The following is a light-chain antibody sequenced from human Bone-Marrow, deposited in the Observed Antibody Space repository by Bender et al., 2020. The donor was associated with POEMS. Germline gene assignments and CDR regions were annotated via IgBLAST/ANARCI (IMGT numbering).Light chain of an antibody. Sequence: QSALTQPASVSGSPGQSITVSCTGTSSDVGGYNLVSWYQQYPGKAPKLMIYEVSKRPSGVSNRFSGSKSGNTASLTISGLQAEDEADYYCCSYAGSSTTVFGGGTKLTVL. CDR2: EVS. J-gene: IGLJ3*02. CDR3: CSYAGSSTTV. V-gene: IGLV2-23*02. CDR1: SSDVGGYNL.